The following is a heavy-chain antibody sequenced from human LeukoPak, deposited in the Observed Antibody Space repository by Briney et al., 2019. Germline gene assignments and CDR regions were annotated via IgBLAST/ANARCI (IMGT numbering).Heavy chain of an antibody. CDR1: GFXFSSYE. V-gene: IGHV3-74*01. Sequence: GGSLRLSCAASGFXFSSYEINWVRQAPGKGLVWVSRINNDGSDTTYADAVKGRFTFSRDNAKNTLYLQMNSLRAEDTAVYYCARGYFGPDYWGQGTLVTVSS. J-gene: IGHJ4*02. D-gene: IGHD3-9*01. CDR2: INNDGSDT. CDR3: ARGYFGPDY.